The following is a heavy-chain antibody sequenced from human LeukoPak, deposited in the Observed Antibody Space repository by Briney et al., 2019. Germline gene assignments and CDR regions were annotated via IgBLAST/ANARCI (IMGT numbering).Heavy chain of an antibody. V-gene: IGHV4-34*01. CDR3: ARVTEIGSGWSGYYYGMDV. J-gene: IGHJ6*02. CDR2: INHSGST. D-gene: IGHD6-19*01. Sequence: SETLSLTCAVYGGSFSGYYWSWIRQPPGKGLEWIGEINHSGSTNYNPSLKSRVTISVDTSKNQFSLKLSSVTAADTAVYYCARVTEIGSGWSGYYYGMDVWGQGTTVTVSS. CDR1: GGSFSGYY.